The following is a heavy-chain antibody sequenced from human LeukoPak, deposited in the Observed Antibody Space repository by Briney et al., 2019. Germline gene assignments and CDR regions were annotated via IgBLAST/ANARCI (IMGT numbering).Heavy chain of an antibody. Sequence: GGSLRLSCAASGFTFSGYAMSWVCQAPGKGLEWVSSISGSGGRTYYADSVKGRFTVSRDNSKNTLYLQMNSLRAEDTAVYYCARDRGSGYAKFDYWGQGTLVTVSS. CDR2: ISGSGGRT. V-gene: IGHV3-23*01. J-gene: IGHJ4*02. CDR3: ARDRGSGYAKFDY. CDR1: GFTFSGYA. D-gene: IGHD5-12*01.